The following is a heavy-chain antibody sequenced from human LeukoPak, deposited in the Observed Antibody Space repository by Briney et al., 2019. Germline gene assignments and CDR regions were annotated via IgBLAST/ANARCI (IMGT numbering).Heavy chain of an antibody. CDR3: TTDRYDY. Sequence: GGSLRLSCAASGFTFSSYAMSWVRQAPGKGLEWVGRIKSKTDGETTDYAAPVKGRFTISRDDPKNTLYLQMNSLKTEDTAVYYCTTDRYDYWGQGTLVTVSS. D-gene: IGHD3-16*02. CDR2: IKSKTDGETT. V-gene: IGHV3-15*01. J-gene: IGHJ4*02. CDR1: GFTFSSYA.